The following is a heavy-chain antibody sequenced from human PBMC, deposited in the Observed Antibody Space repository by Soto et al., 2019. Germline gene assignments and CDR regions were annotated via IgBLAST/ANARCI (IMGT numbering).Heavy chain of an antibody. CDR2: IIPIFGTA. J-gene: IGHJ5*02. D-gene: IGHD2-15*01. Sequence: ASVKVSCKASGGTFSSYAISWVRQAPGQGLEWMGGIIPIFGTANYAQKFQGRVTITADESTSTAYMELSSLRSEDTAVYYCARKRDIVSPNWFDPWGQGTLVTVSS. CDR3: ARKRDIVSPNWFDP. V-gene: IGHV1-69*13. CDR1: GGTFSSYA.